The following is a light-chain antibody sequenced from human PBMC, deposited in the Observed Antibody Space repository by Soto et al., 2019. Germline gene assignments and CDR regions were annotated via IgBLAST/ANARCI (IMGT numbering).Light chain of an antibody. J-gene: IGKJ1*01. CDR1: QSISIN. V-gene: IGKV3D-15*01. Sequence: EIELTQSPGTLSVSPGDRVTLSCRASQSISINLAWYQHKPGQAPRLLIHGASTRATGIPDRISGSGSGTEFTLTISSLQSEDFAVYYCQQFRNWPWTVGQGTKV. CDR2: GAS. CDR3: QQFRNWPWT.